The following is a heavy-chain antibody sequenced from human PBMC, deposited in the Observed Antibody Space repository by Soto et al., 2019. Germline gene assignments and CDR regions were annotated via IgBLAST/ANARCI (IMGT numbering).Heavy chain of an antibody. J-gene: IGHJ6*02. CDR1: GDSVSSSGAA. V-gene: IGHV6-1*01. CDR3: PRVHCSAGTCLDGFDV. Sequence: SQTLSLTCAISGDSVSSSGAAWNWIRQSPSRGLEWLGRTYYRSKRFLDYAAFVGSRMTINVDTSRNQFSLHLNSVTPDDTAVSSCPRVHCSAGTCLDGFDVWGQGTTLTVSS. CDR2: TYYRSKRFL. D-gene: IGHD2-15*01.